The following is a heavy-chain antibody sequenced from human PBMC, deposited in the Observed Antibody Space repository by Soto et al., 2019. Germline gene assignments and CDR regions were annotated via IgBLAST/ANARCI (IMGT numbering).Heavy chain of an antibody. CDR1: GYTFNNYG. CDR2: ISVYNGNK. Sequence: QLVQSGGEVKEPGASVQVSCKDSGYTFNNYGITWVRQAPGQGLEWLGWISVYNGNKNYAKKVQGRGSMTADTSTSTAHMELRSLQSDDTAVYFCARVAITLIRGLKVDFYSMDVWGQGTTVTVSS. V-gene: IGHV1-18*01. CDR3: ARVAITLIRGLKVDFYSMDV. J-gene: IGHJ6*02. D-gene: IGHD3-10*01.